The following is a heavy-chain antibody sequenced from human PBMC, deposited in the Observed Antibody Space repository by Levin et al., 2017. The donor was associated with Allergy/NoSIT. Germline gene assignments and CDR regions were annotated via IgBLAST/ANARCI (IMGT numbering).Heavy chain of an antibody. CDR2: ISTSGSTI. CDR1: GFTFSDYY. V-gene: IGHV3-11*01. J-gene: IGHJ4*02. D-gene: IGHD1-26*01. CDR3: ARDAGGSGTYPVGSFDY. Sequence: GGSLRLSCAASGFTFSDYYMSWIRQAPGKGPEWVSYISTSGSTINYADSLKGRFTISRDNAKNSLYLQMNSLRAEDTAVYYCARDAGGSGTYPVGSFDYWGQGTLVTVSS.